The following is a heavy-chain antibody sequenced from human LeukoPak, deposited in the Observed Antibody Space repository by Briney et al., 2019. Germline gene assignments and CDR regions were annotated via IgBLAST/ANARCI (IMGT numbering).Heavy chain of an antibody. CDR1: GFTFSSYW. V-gene: IGHV3-74*01. CDR2: INSDGSST. CDR3: ARVSYCSGGSCYSYFDY. Sequence: PGGSLRLSCEASGFTFSSYWMYWVRQAPGKGLVSVSRINSDGSSTSYADSVKGRFTISRDNAKNTLYLQMNSPRVEDTAVYYCARVSYCSGGSCYSYFDYWGQGTLVTVSS. D-gene: IGHD2-15*01. J-gene: IGHJ4*02.